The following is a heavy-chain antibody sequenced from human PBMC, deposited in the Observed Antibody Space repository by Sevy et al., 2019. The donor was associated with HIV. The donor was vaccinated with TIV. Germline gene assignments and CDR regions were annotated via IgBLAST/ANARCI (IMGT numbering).Heavy chain of an antibody. Sequence: GGSLRLSCAASGFTFRSYSMNWVRQAPGRGLEWVSSITSSSSFIFYADSVKGRFTISRDNAKNSLFLQMNSLRAEDTATYYCARPTSGLSEYEPLDNARFYGMDVWGQGTTVTVSS. J-gene: IGHJ6*02. CDR1: GFTFRSYS. V-gene: IGHV3-21*01. D-gene: IGHD1-20*01. CDR2: ITSSSSFI. CDR3: ARPTSGLSEYEPLDNARFYGMDV.